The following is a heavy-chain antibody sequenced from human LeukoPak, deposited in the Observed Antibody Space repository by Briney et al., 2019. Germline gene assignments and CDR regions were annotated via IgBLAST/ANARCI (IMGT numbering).Heavy chain of an antibody. CDR2: TSDRGDYT. Sequence: GGSLRLSCAASGFTFTSYSTSWVRQAPGKGLEWVSGTSDRGDYTYYADSVKGRFTISRDSSKNTLFLQMNSLRAEDTALYFCARKAQYNGHYPLDYWGQGTLVTVSS. J-gene: IGHJ4*02. CDR1: GFTFTSYS. V-gene: IGHV3-23*01. D-gene: IGHD1-7*01. CDR3: ARKAQYNGHYPLDY.